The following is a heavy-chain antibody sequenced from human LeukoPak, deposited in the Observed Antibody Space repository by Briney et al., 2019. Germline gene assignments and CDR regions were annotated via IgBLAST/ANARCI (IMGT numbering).Heavy chain of an antibody. D-gene: IGHD2-15*01. Sequence: SETLSLTCTVSGGSISSGGYYWSWIRQPPGKGLEWIGYIYHSGSTYYNPSLKSRVTISVDTSKNQFSLKLSSVTAVDTAMYYCSRDQIYCSGGSCYNAMDVWGQGTTVTVSS. V-gene: IGHV4-30-2*01. CDR1: GGSISSGGYY. J-gene: IGHJ6*02. CDR3: SRDQIYCSGGSCYNAMDV. CDR2: IYHSGST.